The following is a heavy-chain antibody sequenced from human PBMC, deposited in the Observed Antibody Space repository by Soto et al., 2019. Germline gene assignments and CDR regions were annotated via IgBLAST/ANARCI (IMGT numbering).Heavy chain of an antibody. D-gene: IGHD7-27*01. J-gene: IGHJ3*02. CDR1: GFTFSNAW. CDR3: TTEFPLTGDAFDI. V-gene: IGHV3-15*01. CDR2: IKSKTDGGTT. Sequence: GGSLRLSCAASGFTFSNAWMSWVRQAPGKGLEWVGRIKSKTDGGTTDYAAPVKGRFTISRDDSKNTLYLQMNSLKTEDTAVYYCTTEFPLTGDAFDIWGQGTMVTVSS.